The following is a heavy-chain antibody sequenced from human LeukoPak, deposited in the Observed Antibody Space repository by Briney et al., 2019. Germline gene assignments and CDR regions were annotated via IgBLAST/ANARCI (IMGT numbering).Heavy chain of an antibody. CDR1: GGTFSSSA. D-gene: IGHD1-7*01. J-gene: IGHJ4*02. CDR3: ARDTVGITGTTGYFDY. V-gene: IGHV1-69*05. CDR2: IIPIFGTA. Sequence: ASVKVSCKASGGTFSSSAISWVRQAPGQGLEWMGGIIPIFGTANYAQKFQGRVTITTDESTSTAYMELSSLRSEDTAVYYCARDTVGITGTTGYFDYWGQGTLVTVSS.